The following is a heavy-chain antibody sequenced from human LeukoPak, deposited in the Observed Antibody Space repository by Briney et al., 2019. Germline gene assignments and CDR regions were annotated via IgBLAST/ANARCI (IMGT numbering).Heavy chain of an antibody. CDR2: IYYGGST. V-gene: IGHV4-59*01. CDR1: GGSISSYY. Sequence: SETLSLTCTVSGGSISSYYWSWIRQRPGKGLEWIGYIYYGGSTNYNPSLKSRVTISVDTSKNQFSLKLSSVTAADTAVYYCATDSRGYSYYFDYWGQGTLVTVSS. J-gene: IGHJ4*02. CDR3: ATDSRGYSYYFDY. D-gene: IGHD3-22*01.